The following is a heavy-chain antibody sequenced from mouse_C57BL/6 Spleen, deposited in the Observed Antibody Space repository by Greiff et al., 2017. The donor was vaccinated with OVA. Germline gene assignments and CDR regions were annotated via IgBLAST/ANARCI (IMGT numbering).Heavy chain of an antibody. V-gene: IGHV1-62-3*01. Sequence: QVQLKQPGAELVKPGASVKLSSKASGYTFTSYWMHWVKQRPGRGLEWIGRIDPNSGGTKYNEKFKSKATLTVDKSSSTAYMQLSSLTSEDSAVYYCARESTMVTTDWYFDVWGTGTTVTVSS. J-gene: IGHJ1*03. CDR2: IDPNSGGT. CDR1: GYTFTSYW. D-gene: IGHD2-2*01. CDR3: ARESTMVTTDWYFDV.